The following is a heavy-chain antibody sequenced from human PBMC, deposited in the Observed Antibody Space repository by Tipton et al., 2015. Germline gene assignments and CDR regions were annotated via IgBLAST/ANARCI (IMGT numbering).Heavy chain of an antibody. J-gene: IGHJ6*02. Sequence: TLSLTCTVSGVSVSSGSYYWSWIRQPPGKGLEWIGFIYYSGSTNYNPSLKSRVTISVDTSKNQFSLKLNSVTAADTAVYHCARGRGIAVGGHYYYGMDVWGQGTTVTVSS. D-gene: IGHD6-13*01. V-gene: IGHV4-61*01. CDR3: ARGRGIAVGGHYYYGMDV. CDR2: IYYSGST. CDR1: GVSVSSGSYY.